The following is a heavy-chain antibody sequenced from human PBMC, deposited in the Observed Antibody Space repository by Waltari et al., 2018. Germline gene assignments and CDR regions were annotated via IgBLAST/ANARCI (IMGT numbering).Heavy chain of an antibody. CDR2: INAGNGNT. Sequence: QVQLVQSGAEVKKPGASVKVSCKASGYTFTSYAMHWVRQAPGQRLEWMGWINAGNGNTKYSQEFQGRVTITRDTSASTAYMELSSLRSEDMAVYYCARGTSVLRFLEWSEGLYYFDYWGQGTLVTVSS. CDR3: ARGTSVLRFLEWSEGLYYFDY. V-gene: IGHV1-3*03. J-gene: IGHJ4*02. D-gene: IGHD3-3*01. CDR1: GYTFTSYA.